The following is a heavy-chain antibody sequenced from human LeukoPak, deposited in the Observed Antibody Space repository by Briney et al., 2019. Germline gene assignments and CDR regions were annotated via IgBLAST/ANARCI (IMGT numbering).Heavy chain of an antibody. CDR1: GFTFSSYA. CDR3: AKDPNYYGSGSYPPGY. J-gene: IGHJ4*02. CDR2: ISGSGGST. Sequence: GGSLRLSCAASGFTFSSYAMSWVRQAPGKGLEWVSAISGSGGSTYYADSVKGRFTISRDNPKNTLYLQMNSLRAEDTAVYYCAKDPNYYGSGSYPPGYWGQGTLVTVSS. D-gene: IGHD3-10*01. V-gene: IGHV3-23*01.